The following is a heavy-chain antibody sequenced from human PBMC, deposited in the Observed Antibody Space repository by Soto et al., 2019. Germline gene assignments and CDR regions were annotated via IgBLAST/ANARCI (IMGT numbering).Heavy chain of an antibody. CDR2: INPNSGGT. D-gene: IGHD2-15*01. CDR1: GYSFTGYY. Sequence: ASVKVSCKASGYSFTGYYMHWVRLAPGQGLEWMGWINPNSGGTNYAQKFQGWVTMTRDTSISTAYMGLNRLRSDDTAVYYCALGYCSGGSCYHFDYWGQGTLVTVSS. V-gene: IGHV1-2*04. CDR3: ALGYCSGGSCYHFDY. J-gene: IGHJ4*02.